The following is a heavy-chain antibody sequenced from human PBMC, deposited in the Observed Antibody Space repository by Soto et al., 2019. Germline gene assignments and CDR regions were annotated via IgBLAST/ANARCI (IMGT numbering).Heavy chain of an antibody. J-gene: IGHJ6*02. CDR1: GYTFTGYY. CDR3: AKGGAIVAAGTRVYLYNAMDV. V-gene: IGHV1-2*02. D-gene: IGHD1-26*01. Sequence: QVQLVQSGTEVKRPGDSVKVSCKASGYTFTGYYVHWVRQAPGQGLECTGWINPNSGDTYLAQRFQGRVTMNRDTSIGTAYMELRGLTSDDTAEYYCAKGGAIVAAGTRVYLYNAMDVWGQGTTVTVSS. CDR2: INPNSGDT.